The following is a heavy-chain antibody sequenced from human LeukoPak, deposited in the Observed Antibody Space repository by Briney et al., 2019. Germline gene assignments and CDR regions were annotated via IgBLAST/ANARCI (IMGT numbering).Heavy chain of an antibody. Sequence: GGSLRLSCAASGFTFSSYGMHWVRQAPGKGLEWVAVISYDGSNKYYADSVKGRFTISRDNSKNTLYLQMNSLRAEDTAVYYCANDGGRGSTYYWGQGTLVTVSS. V-gene: IGHV3-30*18. D-gene: IGHD6-13*01. CDR2: ISYDGSNK. J-gene: IGHJ4*02. CDR1: GFTFSSYG. CDR3: ANDGGRGSTYY.